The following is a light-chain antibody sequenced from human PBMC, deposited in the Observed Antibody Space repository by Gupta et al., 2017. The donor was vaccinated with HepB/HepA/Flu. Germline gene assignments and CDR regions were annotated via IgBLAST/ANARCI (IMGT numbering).Light chain of an antibody. CDR1: ASNIGQNY. V-gene: IGLV1-51*02. Sequence: QPVLTQPPSVSAAPGEKVTISCPGSASNIGQNYISWYQQLPGTAPKLLIYENRRRPPGIPDRYSGSKSGTSGTLAITGLQTGDEADYHCGTWDSSLDALVFGGGTKVTVL. CDR2: ENR. J-gene: IGLJ2*01. CDR3: GTWDSSLDALV.